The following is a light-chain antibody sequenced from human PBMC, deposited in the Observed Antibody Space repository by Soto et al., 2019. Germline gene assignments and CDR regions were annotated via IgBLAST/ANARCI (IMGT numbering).Light chain of an antibody. CDR3: QQFNSYVST. CDR1: QDITSA. J-gene: IGKJ5*01. Sequence: AIQLHQSPSSLTASVGDRVTITCRASQDITSALAWYQQKPGKAPNLLIYAASSLKSGVPSRFSGSGSGTDFTLTISCLQPEDFATYYCQQFNSYVSTFGQGTRLEIK. CDR2: AAS. V-gene: IGKV1-13*02.